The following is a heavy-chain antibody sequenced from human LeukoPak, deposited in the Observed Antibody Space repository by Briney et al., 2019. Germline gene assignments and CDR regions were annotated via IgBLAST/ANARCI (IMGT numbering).Heavy chain of an antibody. CDR3: ARNPGRTLVVVTAVDY. CDR2: ISYDGSNK. Sequence: GGSLRLSCAASGXTFSSHAMHWVRQAPGKGREWVGVISYDGSNKYYGDSAKGRFTITRDNSKNTLYVQMNSLRVEDTAVYYCARNPGRTLVVVTAVDYWGQGTLVTVSS. D-gene: IGHD2-21*02. J-gene: IGHJ4*02. CDR1: GXTFSSHA. V-gene: IGHV3-30-3*01.